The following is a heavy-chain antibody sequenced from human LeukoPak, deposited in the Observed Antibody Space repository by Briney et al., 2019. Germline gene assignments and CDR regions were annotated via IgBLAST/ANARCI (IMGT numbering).Heavy chain of an antibody. J-gene: IGHJ5*02. D-gene: IGHD3-10*01. V-gene: IGHV4-4*02. CDR1: GDSLNTNTW. Sequence: SETLSLTCAVSGDSLNTNTWWSWVRQPPGKGLEWTGEIFHSGSTNYHPSLESRLTISMDKSRNSFSLRLTSVTAADTAVYYCARDSGTTGEVKFDPWGQGTLVIVSS. CDR2: IFHSGST. CDR3: ARDSGTTGEVKFDP.